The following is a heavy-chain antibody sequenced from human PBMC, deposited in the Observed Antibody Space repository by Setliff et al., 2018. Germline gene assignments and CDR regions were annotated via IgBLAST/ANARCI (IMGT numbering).Heavy chain of an antibody. CDR1: GFTFGDYA. Sequence: GSLSLSCPASGFTFGDYAMSWVRQAPGKGLEWVGFIRSKAYGGTTEYAASVKGRFTISRDDSKSIAYLQMNSLKTEDTAVYYFTRGRFDPWGLGTLVTVSS. CDR2: IRSKAYGGTT. V-gene: IGHV3-49*04. CDR3: TRGRFDP. J-gene: IGHJ5*02.